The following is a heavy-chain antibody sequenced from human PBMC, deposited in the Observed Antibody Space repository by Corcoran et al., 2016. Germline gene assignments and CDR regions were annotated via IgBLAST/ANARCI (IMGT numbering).Heavy chain of an antibody. CDR1: GFTFCDYG. J-gene: IGHJ4*02. V-gene: IGHV3-30*18. Sequence: QVQLVESGGGVVQPGGSLRLSCAASGFTFCDYGMQWVRQAPGKGLEWVAVISDAGSTEYYADSVKDRFTISRDNSKNTLFLQMSSLRAEDTAVYYCAKEFHSSGYGAYFDYWGQGALVTVSS. D-gene: IGHD3-22*01. CDR3: AKEFHSSGYGAYFDY. CDR2: ISDAGSTE.